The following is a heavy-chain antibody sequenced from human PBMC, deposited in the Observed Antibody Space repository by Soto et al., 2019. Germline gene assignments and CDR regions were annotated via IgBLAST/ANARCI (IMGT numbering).Heavy chain of an antibody. V-gene: IGHV1-69*13. CDR1: GGTFSSYA. CDR2: IIPIFGTA. J-gene: IGHJ4*02. CDR3: ARDRLGYCSGGSCYYAYYFDY. D-gene: IGHD2-15*01. Sequence: RASVKVSCKASGGTFSSYAISWVRQAPGQGLEWMGGIIPIFGTANYAQKFQGRVTITADESTSTAYMELSSLRSEDTAVYYCARDRLGYCSGGSCYYAYYFDYWGQGTLVTVSS.